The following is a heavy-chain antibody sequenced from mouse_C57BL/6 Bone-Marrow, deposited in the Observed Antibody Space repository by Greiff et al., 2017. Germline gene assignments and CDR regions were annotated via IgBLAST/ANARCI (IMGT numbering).Heavy chain of an antibody. CDR3: GRRYYVDY. Sequence: DVQLVESGGGLVKPGGSLKLSCAASGFTFSSYTMSWVRQTPEKRLEWVATISGGGGNTYYPDSVKGRFTISRDNAKNTLYLHMSSLRSEDTALYYSGRRYYVDYWGQGTTRTVSS. V-gene: IGHV5-9*01. CDR2: ISGGGGNT. CDR1: GFTFSSYT. J-gene: IGHJ2*01.